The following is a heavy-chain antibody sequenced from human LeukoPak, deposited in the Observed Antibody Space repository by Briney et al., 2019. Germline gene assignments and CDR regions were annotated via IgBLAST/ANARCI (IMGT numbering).Heavy chain of an antibody. Sequence: GGSLRLSCAASGFTVSSNYMSWVRQAPGEGLEWVSTIGGRGSDTYYADSVKGRFTVSRDNSKNTLYLQMNSLRAEDTALYYCAKRSISGSYYFDYWGQGTLVTVSS. V-gene: IGHV3-23*01. CDR1: GFTVSSNY. J-gene: IGHJ4*02. CDR3: AKRSISGSYYFDY. D-gene: IGHD1-26*01. CDR2: IGGRGSDT.